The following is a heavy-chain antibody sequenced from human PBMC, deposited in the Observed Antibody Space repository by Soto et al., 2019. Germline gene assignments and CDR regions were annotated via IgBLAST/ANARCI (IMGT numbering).Heavy chain of an antibody. Sequence: EVQLVQSGAEVKKPGESLQISCKGSGYSFTSYWIGWVRQMPGKGLEWMGIIYPGDSDTRYSPSFQGQVTISADKSISTAYLQWSSLKASDTAMYYCARRVDGSYRNNYWYFDLWGRGTLVTVSS. D-gene: IGHD1-26*01. V-gene: IGHV5-51*01. CDR1: GYSFTSYW. CDR3: ARRVDGSYRNNYWYFDL. CDR2: IYPGDSDT. J-gene: IGHJ2*01.